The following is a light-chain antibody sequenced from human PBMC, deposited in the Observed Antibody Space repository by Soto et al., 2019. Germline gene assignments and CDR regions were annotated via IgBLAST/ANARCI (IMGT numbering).Light chain of an antibody. CDR3: GSYRSGTTPCV. Sequence: QSVLTQPASVSGSPGQSITISCTGTSSDVGGYNFVSWYQQHPGKAPKLVIYDVTYRPSGVSHRFSASTSGKTASLTIAGLQAEEEADYYCGSYRSGTTPCVFGPGTKLTVL. V-gene: IGLV2-14*01. J-gene: IGLJ1*01. CDR1: SSDVGGYNF. CDR2: DVT.